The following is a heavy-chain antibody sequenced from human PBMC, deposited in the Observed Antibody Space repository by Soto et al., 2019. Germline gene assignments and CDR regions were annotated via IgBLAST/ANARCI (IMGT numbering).Heavy chain of an antibody. Sequence: QVQLQESGPGLVKPSGTLSLTCAVSGGSISTSNWWSWVRQPPGKGLEWIGEVYHSGSTNYNPSFKRRVAMSVDKSKTQFSLKLNSVTPADTALYSRASNSTSGTRFDYWGQGSPVTVSS. CDR1: GGSISTSNW. J-gene: IGHJ4*02. D-gene: IGHD1-1*01. CDR2: VYHSGST. CDR3: ASNSTSGTRFDY. V-gene: IGHV4-4*02.